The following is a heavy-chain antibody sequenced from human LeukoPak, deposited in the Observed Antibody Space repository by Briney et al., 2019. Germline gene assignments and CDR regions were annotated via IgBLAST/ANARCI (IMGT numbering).Heavy chain of an antibody. D-gene: IGHD6-13*01. CDR1: GGSINSGSSY. Sequence: PSQTLSLTCTVSGGSINSGSSYWTWIRQPAGKGLEWIGRIYTSGSTNNNPSLKSRLTISVDTSKNQFALKLNSVTAADTAVYYCARLLFGYSSSWYGSKRGTKAYYYYYYMDVWGKGTTVTISS. CDR3: ARLLFGYSSSWYGSKRGTKAYYYYYYMDV. J-gene: IGHJ6*03. V-gene: IGHV4-61*02. CDR2: IYTSGST.